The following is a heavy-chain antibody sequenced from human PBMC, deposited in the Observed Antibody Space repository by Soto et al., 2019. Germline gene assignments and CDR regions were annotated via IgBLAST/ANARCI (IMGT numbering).Heavy chain of an antibody. CDR2: IIPIFGTA. J-gene: IGHJ4*02. Sequence: QVQLVQSGAEVQKPGSSVKVSCKASGGTFSSYAISWVRQAPGQGLEWMGGIIPIFGTANYEQKFQGRVTSTADEYTSTAYMELSSLRSEDTAVYYCARDRRYSDYWGQGTLVTVSS. V-gene: IGHV1-69*01. CDR1: GGTFSSYA. CDR3: ARDRRYSDY.